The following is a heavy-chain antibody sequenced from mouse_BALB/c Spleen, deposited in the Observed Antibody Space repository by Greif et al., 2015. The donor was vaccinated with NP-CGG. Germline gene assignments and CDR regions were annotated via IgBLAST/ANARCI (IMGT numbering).Heavy chain of an antibody. Sequence: QVQLKESGPGLVAPSQSLSITCTVSGFSLTSYGVHWVRQPPGKGLEWLGVIWAGGSTNYNSALMSRLSISKDNSKSXVFLKMNSLQTDDTAMYYCARAARATLYAMDYWGQGTSVTVSS. J-gene: IGHJ4*01. D-gene: IGHD3-1*01. CDR2: IWAGGST. CDR1: GFSLTSYG. CDR3: ARAARATLYAMDY. V-gene: IGHV2-9*02.